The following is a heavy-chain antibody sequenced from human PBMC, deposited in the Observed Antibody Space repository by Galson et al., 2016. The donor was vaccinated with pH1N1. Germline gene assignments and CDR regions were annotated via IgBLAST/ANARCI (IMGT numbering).Heavy chain of an antibody. D-gene: IGHD3-3*01. J-gene: IGHJ5*01. CDR3: AHRRSPYVDFCGGPNWFDS. CDR2: ICWNDEK. CDR1: GFPLDTSGVG. V-gene: IGHV2-5*01. Sequence: PALVKPTQTLTLTCTVSGFPLDTSGVGVGWIRQPPGKALEWLGDICWNDEKRYSLSLRNSLTITKDASKNQVVLTMTNVDPVDTATYFCAHRRSPYVDFCGGPNWFDSWGQGTLVIVSS.